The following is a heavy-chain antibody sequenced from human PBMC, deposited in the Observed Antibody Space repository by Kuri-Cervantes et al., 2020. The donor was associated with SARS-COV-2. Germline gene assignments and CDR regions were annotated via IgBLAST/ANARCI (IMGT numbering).Heavy chain of an antibody. CDR3: ARPDSSGYYFDY. D-gene: IGHD3-22*01. J-gene: IGHJ4*02. CDR1: GGSISNSSFY. V-gene: IGHV4-39*01. CDR2: IYYSGSA. Sequence: ESLKISCTVSGGSISNSSFYWGWIRQPPGRGLEWIGNIYYSGSAYYYPSLESRATISLDTSNNQFSLKLSSVTAADTAVYYCARPDSSGYYFDYWGQGTLVTVSS.